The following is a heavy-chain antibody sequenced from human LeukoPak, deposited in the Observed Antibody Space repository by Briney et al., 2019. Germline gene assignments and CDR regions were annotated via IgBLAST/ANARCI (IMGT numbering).Heavy chain of an antibody. Sequence: PGGSLRLSCAASGFTFSSYWMSWVRQAPGKGLEWVANIKQDGSDKYYVDSVKGRFTISRDNAKNSLYLQMNSLRAEDTAVYYCARAGALRGYSYALRTQYYFDYWGQGTLVTVSS. V-gene: IGHV3-7*01. J-gene: IGHJ4*02. CDR3: ARAGALRGYSYALRTQYYFDY. CDR1: GFTFSSYW. CDR2: IKQDGSDK. D-gene: IGHD5-18*01.